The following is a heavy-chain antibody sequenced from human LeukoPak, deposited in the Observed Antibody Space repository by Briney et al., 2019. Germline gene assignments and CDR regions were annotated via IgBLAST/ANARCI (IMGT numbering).Heavy chain of an antibody. J-gene: IGHJ5*02. V-gene: IGHV4-30-4*08. CDR3: ASEPRGYDYVGSSWFDP. CDR1: GGSISSGDYY. CDR2: IYYSGST. D-gene: IGHD5-12*01. Sequence: SETLSLTCTVSGGSISSGDYYWSWIRQPPGKGLEWIGYIYYSGSTYYNPSLKSRATISVDTSKNQFSLKLSSVTAADTAVYYCASEPRGYDYVGSSWFDPWGQGTLVTVSS.